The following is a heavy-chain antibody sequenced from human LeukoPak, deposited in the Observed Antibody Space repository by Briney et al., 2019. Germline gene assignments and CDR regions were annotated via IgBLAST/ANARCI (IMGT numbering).Heavy chain of an antibody. V-gene: IGHV1-24*01. CDR3: ATGYDSSGSTFDY. D-gene: IGHD3-22*01. J-gene: IGHJ4*02. CDR1: GYTLTELS. Sequence: ASVKVSCKVSGYTLTELSMHWVRQAPGKGLDGMGGFDPEDGETIYAQKFQGRVNMTEDTSTDTAYMELSSLRSEDTAVYYCATGYDSSGSTFDYWGQGTLVTVSS. CDR2: FDPEDGET.